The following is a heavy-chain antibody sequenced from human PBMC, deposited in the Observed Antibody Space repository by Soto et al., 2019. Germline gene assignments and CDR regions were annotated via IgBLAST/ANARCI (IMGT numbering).Heavy chain of an antibody. CDR1: GFTFSSNA. CDR3: ARASGESHPGSRVFDS. V-gene: IGHV3-23*01. D-gene: IGHD3-10*01. CDR2: ITNTGGDT. Sequence: GGSLRLSCAASGFTFSSNAMTWVRQAPGKGLEWVSVITNTGGDTLYADSVKGRFTISRDNSKNTLYLQMNSLRAEDTAIYYCARASGESHPGSRVFDSWGQGTRVTVSS. J-gene: IGHJ4*02.